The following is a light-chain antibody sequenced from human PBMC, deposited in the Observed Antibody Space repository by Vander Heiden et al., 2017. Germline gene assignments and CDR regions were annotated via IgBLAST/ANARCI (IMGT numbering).Light chain of an antibody. CDR3: QQYNAWPLT. Sequence: DIVITQSPLTLSGSQGERVTLTCRASQSASGKLAWYQQKPGQAPRLLIYGASTRATGMPARFSGSGSGTEYTLTISSLQSEDFAVYYCQQYNAWPLTFGGGTKVEIK. CDR2: GAS. V-gene: IGKV3-15*01. CDR1: QSASGK. J-gene: IGKJ4*01.